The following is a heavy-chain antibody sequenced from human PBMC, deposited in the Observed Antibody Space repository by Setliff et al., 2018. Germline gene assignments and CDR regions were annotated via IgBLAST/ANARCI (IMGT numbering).Heavy chain of an antibody. J-gene: IGHJ5*02. D-gene: IGHD1-26*01. CDR1: GFTFSGYG. CDR2: ISYDGSNK. CDR3: VREGGNYFPLDL. Sequence: PGGSLRLSCAASGFTFSGYGMHWVRQAPGKGLEWVTFISYDGSNKYYADSVKGRFTISRDNAKNMLYLQMNSLRAEDTAVYYCVREGGNYFPLDLWGRGTLVTVSS. V-gene: IGHV3-33*01.